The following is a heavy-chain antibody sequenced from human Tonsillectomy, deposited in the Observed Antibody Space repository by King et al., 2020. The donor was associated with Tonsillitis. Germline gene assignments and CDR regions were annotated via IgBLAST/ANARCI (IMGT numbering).Heavy chain of an antibody. Sequence: QLVQFGEEVKKPGESLKISCKGSGDSFNTYWIGWVRQMPGKGLEWMGIIYPGDSDTRYSPSFQGQVTISADKSISTAYLQWSSLKASDTAMCYCARLAGGYCGSTGCHSYFAYWGQGTLVTVSS. V-gene: IGHV5-51*01. CDR1: GDSFNTYW. J-gene: IGHJ4*02. D-gene: IGHD2-2*02. CDR2: IYPGDSDT. CDR3: ARLAGGYCGSTGCHSYFAY.